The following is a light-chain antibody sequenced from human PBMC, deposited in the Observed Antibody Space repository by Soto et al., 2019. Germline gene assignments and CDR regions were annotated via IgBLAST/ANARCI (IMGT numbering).Light chain of an antibody. CDR2: AAS. Sequence: DIQMTQSPSSVSASVGDRISITCRASQDISSWLAWYQQKPGKAPKLLIYAASSLQSGVPSRFSGYGSGTDFTLTISNLQPEDFATYYCQQANSFPFSFGPGTKVDIK. CDR3: QQANSFPFS. J-gene: IGKJ3*01. V-gene: IGKV1-12*01. CDR1: QDISSW.